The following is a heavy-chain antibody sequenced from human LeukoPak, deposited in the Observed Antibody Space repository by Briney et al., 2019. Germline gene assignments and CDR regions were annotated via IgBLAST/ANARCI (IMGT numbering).Heavy chain of an antibody. CDR1: GFTFSSYG. CDR3: AKDPVLGVRLGYMDV. V-gene: IGHV3-30*02. D-gene: IGHD5-12*01. J-gene: IGHJ6*03. Sequence: GGSLRLSCAASGFTFSSYGMHWVRQAPGKGLEGVAVIWYGGSNKYYADSVKGRFTISRDNSKNTLYLQMNSLSAEDTAVYYCAKDPVLGVRLGYMDVWGKGTTVTVSS. CDR2: IWYGGSNK.